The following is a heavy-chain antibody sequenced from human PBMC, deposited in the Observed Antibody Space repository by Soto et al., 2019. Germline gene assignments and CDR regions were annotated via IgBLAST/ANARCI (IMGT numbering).Heavy chain of an antibody. V-gene: IGHV1-69*02. Sequence: SVKVSCKASGGTFSSYTISWVRQAPGQGLEWVGRIIPILGIANYAQKFQGRVTITADKSTSTAYMELSSLRSEDTAVYYCARVLKSIAAAGRYYYYYYMDVWGKGTTVTVSS. CDR1: GGTFSSYT. CDR3: ARVLKSIAAAGRYYYYYYMDV. D-gene: IGHD6-13*01. CDR2: IIPILGIA. J-gene: IGHJ6*03.